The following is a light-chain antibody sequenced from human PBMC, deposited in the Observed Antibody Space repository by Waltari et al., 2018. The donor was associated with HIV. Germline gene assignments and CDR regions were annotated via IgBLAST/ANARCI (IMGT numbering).Light chain of an antibody. Sequence: DIQMTQFPSTLSASIGDRVTTTCRTSRSISIFLNWYQQRPGKAPPRLIYAAANLQGTGTSRCTGSGSGTNFTISINGLRPEDVGAYYCQQRYVYPPMTFGQGTELEL. CDR2: AAA. V-gene: IGKV1-39*01. J-gene: IGKJ2*01. CDR3: QQRYVYPPMT. CDR1: RSISIF.